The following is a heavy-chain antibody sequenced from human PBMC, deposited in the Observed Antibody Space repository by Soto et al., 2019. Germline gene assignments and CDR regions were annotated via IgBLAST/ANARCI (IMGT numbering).Heavy chain of an antibody. V-gene: IGHV4-4*02. Sequence: SETLSLTCAVSGGSISTSNWWSWVRQPPGKGLEWIGEVYRTGSTNYNPSLESRLTISVDKSKNQFSLKLTSVTAADTALYYCARARATIAAAAIFDCWGQGTLVTVSS. CDR3: ARARATIAAAAIFDC. D-gene: IGHD6-13*01. J-gene: IGHJ4*02. CDR1: GGSISTSNW. CDR2: VYRTGST.